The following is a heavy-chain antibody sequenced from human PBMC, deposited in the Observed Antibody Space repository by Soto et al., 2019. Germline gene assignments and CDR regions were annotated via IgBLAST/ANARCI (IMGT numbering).Heavy chain of an antibody. D-gene: IGHD1-7*01. V-gene: IGHV1-24*01. Sequence: GASVKVSCKVSGYTLTELSMHWVRQAPGKGLEWMGGFDPEDGETIYAQKFQGRVTMTEDTSTDTAYMELSSLRSEDTAVYYCATDLNCNYPYSFDYWGQGTLVTVSS. CDR2: FDPEDGET. CDR1: GYTLTELS. CDR3: ATDLNCNYPYSFDY. J-gene: IGHJ4*02.